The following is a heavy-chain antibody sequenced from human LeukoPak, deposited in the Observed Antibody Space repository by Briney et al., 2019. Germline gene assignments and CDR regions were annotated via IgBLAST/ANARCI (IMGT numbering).Heavy chain of an antibody. V-gene: IGHV1-18*04. Sequence: ASVKVSCKASGYTITDYYLHWVRQAPGQGLEWMGWISAHNGNTNYAQKFQGRVTMTTGTSTSTAYMELRSLRSDDTAVYYCARFGHSSSLDYWGQGTLVTVSS. D-gene: IGHD6-6*01. CDR1: GYTITDYY. J-gene: IGHJ4*02. CDR2: ISAHNGNT. CDR3: ARFGHSSSLDY.